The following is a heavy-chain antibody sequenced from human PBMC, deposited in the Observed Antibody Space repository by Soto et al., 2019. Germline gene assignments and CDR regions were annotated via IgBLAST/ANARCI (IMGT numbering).Heavy chain of an antibody. V-gene: IGHV4-39*01. Sequence: QLQLQESGPGLVKPSETLSLTCTVSGGSISSSSYYWVWIRQPQGKGLEWIGSIYYSGSTYYNPSLKRRVTISVDTSKNQFSLKLSSVTAAETAVYYCASLLRRGNYFDYWGQGTMVTVSS. CDR2: IYYSGST. CDR3: ASLLRRGNYFDY. D-gene: IGHD2-15*01. J-gene: IGHJ4*02. CDR1: GGSISSSSYY.